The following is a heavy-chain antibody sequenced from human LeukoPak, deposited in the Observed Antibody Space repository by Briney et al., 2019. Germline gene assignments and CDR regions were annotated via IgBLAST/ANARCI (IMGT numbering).Heavy chain of an antibody. CDR2: IYYSGST. CDR3: AREYGSGSLLDY. D-gene: IGHD3-10*01. J-gene: IGHJ4*02. Sequence: KTSETLSLTCTVSGGSISSGDYYWSWIRQPPGKGLEWIGYIYYSGSTYYNPSLKSRVTISVDTSKNQFSLKLSSVTAADTAVYYCAREYGSGSLLDYWGQGTLVTVSS. CDR1: GGSISSGDYY. V-gene: IGHV4-30-4*01.